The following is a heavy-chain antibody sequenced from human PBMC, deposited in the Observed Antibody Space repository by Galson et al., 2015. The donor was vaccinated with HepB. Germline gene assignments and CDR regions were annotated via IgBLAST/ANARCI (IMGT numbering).Heavy chain of an antibody. D-gene: IGHD2-8*01. CDR3: ARDSGNGGSQD. CDR2: IRYDGTYK. Sequence: SLRLSCAASGFIFSNYGMQWVRQAPGKGLERVAHIRYDGTYKHYADSVKGRFTISRDNAKNTLFLQRNSLRAEDTAVYYCARDSGNGGSQDWGQGTLVSVSS. V-gene: IGHV3-33*01. CDR1: GFIFSNYG. J-gene: IGHJ4*02.